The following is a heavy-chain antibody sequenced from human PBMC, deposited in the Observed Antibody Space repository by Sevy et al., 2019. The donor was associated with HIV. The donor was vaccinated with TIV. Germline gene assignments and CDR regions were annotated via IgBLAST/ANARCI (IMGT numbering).Heavy chain of an antibody. Sequence: SETLSLTCTVSGGSISSSSYYWSWIRQPPGKGLEWIGYIYYSGSTYYNPSLKSRVTISVDTSKNQFSLKLSSVTAADTAVYYCARTYYDSSGYLYYFDYWGQGTLVTVSS. CDR1: GGSISSSSYY. CDR2: IYYSGST. J-gene: IGHJ4*02. CDR3: ARTYYDSSGYLYYFDY. V-gene: IGHV4-30-4*01. D-gene: IGHD3-22*01.